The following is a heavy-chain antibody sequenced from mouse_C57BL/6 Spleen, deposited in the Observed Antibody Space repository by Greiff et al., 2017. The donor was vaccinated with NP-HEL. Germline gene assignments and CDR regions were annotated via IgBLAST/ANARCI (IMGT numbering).Heavy chain of an antibody. Sequence: EVKVEESGGGLVKPGGSLKLSCAASGFTFSDYGMHWVRQAPEKGLEWVAYISSGSSTIYYADTVKGRFTISRDNAKNTLFLQMTSLRSEDTAMYYCAKGSPGFLYYFDYWGQGTTLTVAS. D-gene: IGHD4-1*01. CDR3: AKGSPGFLYYFDY. CDR1: GFTFSDYG. V-gene: IGHV5-17*01. CDR2: ISSGSSTI. J-gene: IGHJ2*01.